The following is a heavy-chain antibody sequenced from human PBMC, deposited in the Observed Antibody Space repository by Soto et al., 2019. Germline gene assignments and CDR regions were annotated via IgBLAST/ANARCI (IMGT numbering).Heavy chain of an antibody. CDR2: ISYDGSNK. J-gene: IGHJ4*02. Sequence: QVQLVESGGGVVQPGRSLRLSCAASGFTFSSYAMHWVRQAPGKGLEWVAVISYDGSNKYYADSVKGRFTISRDNSKNTLYLQMNSLRAEDTAVYYCARDLAPYGEYITVTDYWGQGTLVTVSS. CDR1: GFTFSSYA. CDR3: ARDLAPYGEYITVTDY. V-gene: IGHV3-30-3*01. D-gene: IGHD3-10*01.